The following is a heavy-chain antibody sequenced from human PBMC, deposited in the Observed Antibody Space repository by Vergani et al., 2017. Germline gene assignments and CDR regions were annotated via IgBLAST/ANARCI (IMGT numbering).Heavy chain of an antibody. CDR3: ARVVYGDYVPRYPRKNYYYYYMDV. CDR1: GGSVSSGSYY. CDR2: IYYSGST. J-gene: IGHJ6*03. D-gene: IGHD4-17*01. V-gene: IGHV4-61*10. Sequence: QVQLQESGPGLVKPSETLSLTCTVSGGSVSSGSYYWSWIRQPAGKGLEWIGYIYYSGSTNYNPARKSRVTISVDTSKNQFSLKLSSVTAADTAVYYCARVVYGDYVPRYPRKNYYYYYMDVWGKGTTVTVSS.